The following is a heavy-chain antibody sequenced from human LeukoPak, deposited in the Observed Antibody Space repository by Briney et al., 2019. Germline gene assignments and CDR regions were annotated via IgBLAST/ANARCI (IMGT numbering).Heavy chain of an antibody. D-gene: IGHD3-10*01. CDR2: IKEDGREK. V-gene: IGHV3-7*01. CDR3: ARGGRPDY. Sequence: GRSLRLSCATSGFTFSSSWMSWVRQAPGKGLECVANIKEDGREKYYVDSVKGRFTTSRDNAKNSLYLQMSSLRAEDTAVYYCARGGRPDYWGQGTLVTVSS. J-gene: IGHJ4*02. CDR1: GFTFSSSW.